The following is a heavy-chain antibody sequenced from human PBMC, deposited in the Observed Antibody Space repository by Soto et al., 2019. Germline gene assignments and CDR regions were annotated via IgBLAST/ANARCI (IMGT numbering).Heavy chain of an antibody. D-gene: IGHD6-19*01. CDR3: ASRYVNGWYSY. V-gene: IGHV3-11*06. CDR2: ISSSSSYT. J-gene: IGHJ4*02. CDR1: GFTFSDYY. Sequence: GVSLRLCCAASGFTFSDYYMSWIRLAPGKGLEWVSYISSSSSYTNYADSVKCRFTISRDTSKNTVHLQMNSLRAEDTAVYYCASRYVNGWYSYWGQGTLVTVSS.